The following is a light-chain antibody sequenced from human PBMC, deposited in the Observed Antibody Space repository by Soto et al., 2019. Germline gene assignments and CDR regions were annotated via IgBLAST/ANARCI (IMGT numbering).Light chain of an antibody. Sequence: DIQMTQSPSTLPASVGDRVTITCRASQSISNWLAWYQQKPGTAPKVLIYDASSLESGVPSRFSGSGSGTEFTLTIGRLEPGDSAVYYCLHYGGSPLTFGQGTRLEIK. J-gene: IGKJ5*01. V-gene: IGKV1-5*01. CDR3: LHYGGSPLT. CDR1: QSISNW. CDR2: DAS.